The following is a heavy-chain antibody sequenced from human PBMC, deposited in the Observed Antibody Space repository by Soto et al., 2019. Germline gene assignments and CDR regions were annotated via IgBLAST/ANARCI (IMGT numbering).Heavy chain of an antibody. Sequence: SETLSLTCTVSGGSISSSSYYWGWIRQPPGKGLEWIGSIYYSGSTYYNPSLKSRVTISVDTSKNQFSLKLSSVTAADTAVYYCARQGDGGKRESWGQGTLVTVSS. CDR3: ARQGDGGKRES. CDR1: GGSISSSSYY. J-gene: IGHJ4*02. V-gene: IGHV4-39*01. D-gene: IGHD3-16*01. CDR2: IYYSGST.